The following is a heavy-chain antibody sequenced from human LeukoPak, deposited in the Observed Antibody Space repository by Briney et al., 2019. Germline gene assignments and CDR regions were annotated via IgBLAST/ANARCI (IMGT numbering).Heavy chain of an antibody. Sequence: GGSLRLSCAASGFTFSSYAMSWVRQAPGKGLEWVSAISGSGGSTYYADSVKGRFTISRDNSKNTLYLQMNSLRAEDTAVYYCAKGEYQTDYYYGMDVWGQGTTVTVSS. V-gene: IGHV3-23*01. CDR1: GFTFSSYA. D-gene: IGHD2-2*01. J-gene: IGHJ6*02. CDR2: ISGSGGST. CDR3: AKGEYQTDYYYGMDV.